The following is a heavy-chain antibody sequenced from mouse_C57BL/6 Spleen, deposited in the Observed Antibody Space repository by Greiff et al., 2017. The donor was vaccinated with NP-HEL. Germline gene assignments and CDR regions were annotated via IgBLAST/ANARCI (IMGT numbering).Heavy chain of an antibody. CDR1: GYTFTSYW. Sequence: VQLQQPGAELVRPGSSVKLSCKASGYTFTSYWMHWVKQRPIQGLEWIGNIDPSDSETHYNQKFKDKATLTVDKSSSTAYMQLSSLISEDSAVDYCAREGVRLFSFAYWGQGTLVTVSA. D-gene: IGHD1-1*01. CDR3: AREGVRLFSFAY. J-gene: IGHJ3*01. V-gene: IGHV1-52*01. CDR2: IDPSDSET.